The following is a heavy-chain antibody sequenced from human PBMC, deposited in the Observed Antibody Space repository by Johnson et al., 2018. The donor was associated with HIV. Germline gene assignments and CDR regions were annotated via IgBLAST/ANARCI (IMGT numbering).Heavy chain of an antibody. V-gene: IGHV3-30*18. CDR2: ISYDGSNK. Sequence: QVQLVESGGGVVQPGRSLRLSCAASRITLSSYGMHWVRQAPGKGLEWVAVISYDGSNKYYADYVKGRFTISRDNSKNTLFLQMNSLRAEDTAVYYCAKDAAAAALRAFDNWGQGTMVTVSS. CDR1: RITLSSYG. D-gene: IGHD6-13*01. J-gene: IGHJ3*02. CDR3: AKDAAAAALRAFDN.